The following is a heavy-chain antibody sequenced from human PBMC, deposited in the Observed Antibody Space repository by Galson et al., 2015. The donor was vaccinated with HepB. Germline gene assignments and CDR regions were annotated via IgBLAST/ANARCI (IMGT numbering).Heavy chain of an antibody. V-gene: IGHV3-23*01. CDR2: ISGSGGST. Sequence: SLRLSCAASGFTFSSYAMSWVRQAPGKGLEWVSAISGSGGSTYYADSVKGRFTISRDNSKNTLYLQMNSLRAEDTAVYYCAKDGYSSGWVGYWGQGTLVTVSS. J-gene: IGHJ4*02. CDR1: GFTFSSYA. CDR3: AKDGYSSGWVGY. D-gene: IGHD6-19*01.